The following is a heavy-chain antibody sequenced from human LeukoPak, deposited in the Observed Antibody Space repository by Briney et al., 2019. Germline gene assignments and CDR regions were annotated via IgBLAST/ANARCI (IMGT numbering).Heavy chain of an antibody. CDR2: INPSGGST. J-gene: IGHJ4*02. V-gene: IGHV1-46*01. D-gene: IGHD5-24*01. CDR1: GYTFTSYY. Sequence: ASVKVSCKASGYTFTSYYMHWVRHAPAHGLEWMGIINPSGGSTSYAQKFQDRVTMTRDTSTSTVYMELGSLRSEDTAVYYCARGGEGYKAGDYWGQGTLVTVSS. CDR3: ARGGEGYKAGDY.